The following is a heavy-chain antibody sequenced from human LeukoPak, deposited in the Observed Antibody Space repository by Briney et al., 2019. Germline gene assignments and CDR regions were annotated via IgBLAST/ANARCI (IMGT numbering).Heavy chain of an antibody. Sequence: GASVKVSCKASGYTFTAYSMHWVRQARGQRLEWIGWIVVGSGNTNYAQKFQERVTITRDMSTSTAYMELSSLRSEDTAVYYCAADIDSSGLDYWGQGTLVTVSS. CDR3: AADIDSSGLDY. D-gene: IGHD6-19*01. V-gene: IGHV1-58*02. CDR1: GYTFTAYS. CDR2: IVVGSGNT. J-gene: IGHJ4*02.